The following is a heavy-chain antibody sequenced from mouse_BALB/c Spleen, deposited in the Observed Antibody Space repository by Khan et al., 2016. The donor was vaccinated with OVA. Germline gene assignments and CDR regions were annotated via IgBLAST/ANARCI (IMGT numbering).Heavy chain of an antibody. Sequence: EVELVESGGGLVKPGGSLKLSCAASGFTFSDYYMYWVRQTPEKRLEWVATISDGGSSTYYPDSVKGRFTISRDNAKNNLYLQMSSLQSEDTAIYYCARAGYGGFAYGGQGTLVTVSA. V-gene: IGHV5-4*02. D-gene: IGHD1-1*02. CDR2: ISDGGSST. CDR1: GFTFSDYY. CDR3: ARAGYGGFAY. J-gene: IGHJ3*01.